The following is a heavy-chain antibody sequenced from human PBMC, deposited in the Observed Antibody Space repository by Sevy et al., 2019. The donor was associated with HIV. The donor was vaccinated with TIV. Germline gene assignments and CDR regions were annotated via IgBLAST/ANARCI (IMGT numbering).Heavy chain of an antibody. CDR2: IKQDGSEK. CDR1: GFIFTNYW. D-gene: IGHD2-2*02. V-gene: IGHV3-7*01. Sequence: GGSLRLSCAASGFIFTNYWMTWVRQAPGKGLEWVGNIKQDGSEKYYLDSVKGGLTISRDNAKNALYLHMNSLRDDDTGIYYCARAGGDTVVVTAAIGILIMDVWGQGTTVTVSS. J-gene: IGHJ6*02. CDR3: ARAGGDTVVVTAAIGILIMDV.